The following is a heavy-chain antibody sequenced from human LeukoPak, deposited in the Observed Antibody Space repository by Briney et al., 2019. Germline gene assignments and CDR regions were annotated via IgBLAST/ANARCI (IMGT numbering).Heavy chain of an antibody. J-gene: IGHJ4*02. CDR1: GYTFNNFG. CDR2: INIGDGRT. CDR3: SRSYYSSSWYYFDH. V-gene: IGHV1-18*01. Sequence: ASVKVSCKTSGYTFNNFGITWVRQAPGQGPEWIGWINIGDGRTNYGRKFQDRVSMTREMSSNTAFLELSSLRSDDTAVYFCSRSYYSSSWYYFDHWGQGTLVIVSS. D-gene: IGHD2-15*01.